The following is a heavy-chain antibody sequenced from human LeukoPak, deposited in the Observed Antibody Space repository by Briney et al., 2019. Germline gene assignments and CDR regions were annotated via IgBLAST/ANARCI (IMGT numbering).Heavy chain of an antibody. J-gene: IGHJ4*02. CDR3: ARHSYSSGWPVDY. CDR1: GGSISSSSYY. Sequence: SETLSLTCTVSGGSISSSSYYWGWIRQPPGKRMEWIGSIYYSGSTYYNPSLKSRVTISVDTSKNQFSLKLSSVTAADTAVCYCARHSYSSGWPVDYWGQGTLVTVSS. CDR2: IYYSGST. D-gene: IGHD6-19*01. V-gene: IGHV4-39*01.